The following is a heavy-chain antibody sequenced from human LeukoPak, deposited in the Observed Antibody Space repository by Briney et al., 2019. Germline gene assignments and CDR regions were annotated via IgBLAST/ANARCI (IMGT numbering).Heavy chain of an antibody. V-gene: IGHV1-69*13. CDR3: ATSNPGVSSDLDY. D-gene: IGHD5/OR15-5a*01. CDR1: GGAFSSYA. CDR2: IIPIFGTA. J-gene: IGHJ4*02. Sequence: SVKVSCKASGGAFSSYAISWMRQAPGQGLEWMGGIIPIFGTANYAQKFQGRVTITADESTSTAYMELSSLRSEDTAVYYCATSNPGVSSDLDYWGPRTLVTVSS.